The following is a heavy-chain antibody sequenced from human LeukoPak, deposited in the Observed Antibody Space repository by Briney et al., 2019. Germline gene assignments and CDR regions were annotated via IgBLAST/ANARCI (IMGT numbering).Heavy chain of an antibody. D-gene: IGHD2-2*01. CDR3: TRDWHCNSASCYSYD. CDR1: GFIFGDYA. V-gene: IGHV3-49*04. CDR2: IRSKANGATT. J-gene: IGHJ4*02. Sequence: GGSLRLSCTGSGFIFGDYAMSWVRQAPGKGLEWVGFIRSKANGATTEYAASVQGRFTISRDDSKRIVYLQMDSLKTEDAAVYYCTRDWHCNSASCYSYDWGQGTLVTVSS.